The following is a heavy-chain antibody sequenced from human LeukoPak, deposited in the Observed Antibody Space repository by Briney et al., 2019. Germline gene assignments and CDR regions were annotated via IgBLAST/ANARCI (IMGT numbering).Heavy chain of an antibody. Sequence: SETLSLTCTVSGGSITSYYWGWIRQPPGKGLEWIGNIFYSGSTYYSPSLKSRVTISVDTSKNQFSLKLSSVTAADTAVYYCARDDYDILTGYYYWGQGTLVTVSS. J-gene: IGHJ4*02. CDR3: ARDDYDILTGYYY. CDR2: IFYSGST. D-gene: IGHD3-9*01. V-gene: IGHV4-39*02. CDR1: GGSITSYY.